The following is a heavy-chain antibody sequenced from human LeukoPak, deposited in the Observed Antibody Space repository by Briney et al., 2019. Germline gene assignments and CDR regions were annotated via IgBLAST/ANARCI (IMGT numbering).Heavy chain of an antibody. D-gene: IGHD3-22*01. CDR3: AKSAYYDSSGYYREWYFAY. J-gene: IGHJ4*02. CDR1: GFTFSSYA. CDR2: ISGSG. V-gene: IGHV3-23*01. Sequence: GGSLRLSCVASGFTFSSYAMSWVRQAPGKGLEWVSVISGSGADSVKGRFTISRDNSKNTLYLQMNSLRAEDTAVYFCAKSAYYDSSGYYREWYFAYWGQETLVTVSS.